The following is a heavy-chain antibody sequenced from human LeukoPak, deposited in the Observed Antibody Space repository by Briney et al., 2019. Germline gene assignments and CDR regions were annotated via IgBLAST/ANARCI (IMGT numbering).Heavy chain of an antibody. CDR2: IYYSGST. V-gene: IGHV4-59*08. CDR3: ARHIAVAVAFDI. J-gene: IGHJ3*02. Sequence: SETLSLTCAVYGGSFSGYYWSWIRQPPGKGLEWIGYIYYSGSTNYNPSLKSRVTISVDTSKNQFSLKLSSVTAADTAVYYCARHIAVAVAFDIWGQGTMVTVSS. CDR1: GGSFSGYY. D-gene: IGHD6-19*01.